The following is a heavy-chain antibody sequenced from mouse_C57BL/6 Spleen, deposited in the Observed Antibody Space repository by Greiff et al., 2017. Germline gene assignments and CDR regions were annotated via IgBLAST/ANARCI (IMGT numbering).Heavy chain of an antibody. J-gene: IGHJ2*01. CDR1: GYTFTDYY. CDR3: ARWDYEYDDYFDY. D-gene: IGHD2-4*01. Sequence: EVQLQQSGPELVKPGASVKISCKASGYTFTDYYMNWVKQSHGKSLEWIGDINPNNGGTSYNQKFKGKATLTVDKSSSTAYMELRSLTSEDSAVYYCARWDYEYDDYFDYWGQGTTLTVSS. CDR2: INPNNGGT. V-gene: IGHV1-26*01.